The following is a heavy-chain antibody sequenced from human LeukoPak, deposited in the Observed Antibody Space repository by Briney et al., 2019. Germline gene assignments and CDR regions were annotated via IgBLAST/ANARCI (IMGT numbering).Heavy chain of an antibody. CDR2: INHSGST. CDR1: GGSFSGYY. CDR3: ARRGYYYYGMDV. V-gene: IGHV4-34*01. J-gene: IGHJ6*02. Sequence: SETLSLTCAVYGGSFSGYYWSWIRQPPGKGLEWIGEINHSGSTNYNPSLKSRVTISVDTSKNQFSLELSSVTAADTAVYYCARRGYYYYGMDVRGQGTTVTVSS.